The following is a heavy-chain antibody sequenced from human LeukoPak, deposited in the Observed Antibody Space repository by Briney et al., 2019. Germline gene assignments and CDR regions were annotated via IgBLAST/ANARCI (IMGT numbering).Heavy chain of an antibody. CDR3: ARDSGGDSGVDF. CDR1: GYRFTYYW. Sequence: GESLKISCKASGYRFTYYWIGWVRQMPGKGLEWMGIMSPGDSDTQYSPSFQGQVTISADKSISTVYLQWSSLKASDTAMYYCARDSGGDSGVDFWGQGTLVTVSS. D-gene: IGHD4-23*01. J-gene: IGHJ4*02. CDR2: MSPGDSDT. V-gene: IGHV5-51*01.